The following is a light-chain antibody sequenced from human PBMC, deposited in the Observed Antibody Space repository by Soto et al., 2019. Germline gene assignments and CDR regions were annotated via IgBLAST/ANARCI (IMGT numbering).Light chain of an antibody. V-gene: IGLV7-43*01. Sequence: QAVVTQEPSLTVSPGGTVTLTCASITGAVTRGNYPSWFQQKPGQPPRTLIHTTNNKHSWTPARFSGSLLGGKAALTLSGVQPEYEADYYCLLYYGGAQLVFGGGTKLTVL. J-gene: IGLJ3*02. CDR2: TTN. CDR3: LLYYGGAQLV. CDR1: TGAVTRGNY.